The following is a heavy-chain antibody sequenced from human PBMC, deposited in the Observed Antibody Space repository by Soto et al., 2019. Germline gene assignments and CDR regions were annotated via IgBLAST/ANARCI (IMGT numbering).Heavy chain of an antibody. J-gene: IGHJ6*02. Sequence: GGSLRLSCAASGFTVSSNYMSWVRQAPGKGLEWVSVIYSGGSTYYADSVKGRFTISRDNSKNTLYLQMNSLRAEDTAVYYCARDLKAGTYYYYGMDVWGQGTTVTVSS. CDR2: IYSGGST. CDR1: GFTVSSNY. V-gene: IGHV3-66*01. CDR3: ARDLKAGTYYYYGMDV. D-gene: IGHD6-13*01.